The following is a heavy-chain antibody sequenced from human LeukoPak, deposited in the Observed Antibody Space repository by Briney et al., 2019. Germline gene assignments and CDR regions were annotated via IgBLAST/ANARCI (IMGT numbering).Heavy chain of an antibody. D-gene: IGHD1-1*01. CDR1: GYTFTSYY. J-gene: IGHJ5*02. CDR2: INPSGGST. Sequence: ASVKVSCKASGYTFTSYYMHWVRQAPGQGLEWMGIINPSGGSTSYAQKFQGRVTMTRDTSTSTVYMELSSLRSEDTAVYYCARASVTTGSTETFDPWGQGTLVTVSS. V-gene: IGHV1-46*01. CDR3: ARASVTTGSTETFDP.